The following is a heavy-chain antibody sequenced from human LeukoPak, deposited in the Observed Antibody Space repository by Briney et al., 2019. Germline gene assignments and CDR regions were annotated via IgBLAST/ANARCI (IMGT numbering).Heavy chain of an antibody. J-gene: IGHJ4*02. CDR1: GFTFSSYW. CDR2: INSDGSST. D-gene: IGHD3-3*01. Sequence: PGGSLRLSCAASGFTFSSYWMHWFRQAPAKGLVWVSRINSDGSSTSYADSVKGRFTISRDNAKNTLYLQMNSLRAEDTAVYYCATMHTYDFWSGYSNFDYWGQGTLVTVSS. V-gene: IGHV3-74*01. CDR3: ATMHTYDFWSGYSNFDY.